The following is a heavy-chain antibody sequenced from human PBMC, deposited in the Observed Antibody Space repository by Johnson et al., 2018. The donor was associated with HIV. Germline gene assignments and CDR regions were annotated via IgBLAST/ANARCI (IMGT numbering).Heavy chain of an antibody. Sequence: VQLVESGGGVARPGGSLRLSCEASGFSFDEYDMSWVRQAPGKGLEWVSGINWNGATPGSADSVKGRFTISRDNAKDSLFLQMNSLIAEDTSVYYCAREVGGTVVLGDEGAFDIWGHVTMVTVS. D-gene: IGHD3-10*01. V-gene: IGHV3-20*04. J-gene: IGHJ3*02. CDR1: GFSFDEYD. CDR3: AREVGGTVVLGDEGAFDI. CDR2: INWNGATP.